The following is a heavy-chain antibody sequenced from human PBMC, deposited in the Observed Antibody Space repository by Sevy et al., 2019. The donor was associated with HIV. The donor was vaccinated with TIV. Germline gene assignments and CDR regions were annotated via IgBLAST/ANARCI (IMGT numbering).Heavy chain of an antibody. CDR1: GFTFSSFW. Sequence: GGSLRLSCAASGFTFSSFWMHWVRQAPGKGLEWVANIKQDGSEKYYVHSVKGRFTISRDNAKRSLYLQMNSRRAEDTAVYYWAREMGGGNSFWGQGTLVTVSS. CDR3: AREMGGGNSF. CDR2: IKQDGSEK. J-gene: IGHJ4*02. V-gene: IGHV3-7*01. D-gene: IGHD1-1*01.